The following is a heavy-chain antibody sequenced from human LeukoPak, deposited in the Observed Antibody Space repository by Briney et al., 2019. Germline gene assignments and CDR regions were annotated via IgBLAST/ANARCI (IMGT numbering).Heavy chain of an antibody. V-gene: IGHV3-48*03. CDR3: AREGYCSSTSCYVVSYYGMDV. CDR2: ISSSGSTI. Sequence: GGSLRLSCAASGFTFSSYEMNWVRQAPGKGLEWASYISSSGSTIYYADSVKGRFTISRDNAKNSLYLQMNSLRAEDTAVYYCAREGYCSSTSCYVVSYYGMDVWGQGTTVTVSS. J-gene: IGHJ6*02. D-gene: IGHD2-2*01. CDR1: GFTFSSYE.